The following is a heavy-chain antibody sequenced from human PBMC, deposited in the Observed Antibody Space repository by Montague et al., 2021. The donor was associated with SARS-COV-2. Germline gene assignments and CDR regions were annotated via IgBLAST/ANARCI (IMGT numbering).Heavy chain of an antibody. CDR1: GGSFSGYY. CDR2: INHSGST. Sequence: SETLSLTCAVYGGSFSGYYWSWIRQPPGKGLEWIGEINHSGSTNYNPSLKSRVTISVDTSKNQFSLKLSSVTAADTAVYYCARSGWAQPVRARYYYYYGMDAWGQGTTVTVSS. J-gene: IGHJ6*02. CDR3: ARSGWAQPVRARYYYYYGMDA. V-gene: IGHV4-34*01. D-gene: IGHD6-6*01.